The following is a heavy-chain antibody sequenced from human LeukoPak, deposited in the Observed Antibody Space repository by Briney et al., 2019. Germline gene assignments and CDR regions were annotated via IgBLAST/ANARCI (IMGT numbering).Heavy chain of an antibody. Sequence: PSETLSLTCTVSGGSISSYYWSWIRQPPGKGLEWIGYIYYSGSTNYNPSLKSRVTISVDTSKNQFSLKLSSVTAADTAVYYCARSRAAGYFDHWGQGTLVTVSS. CDR2: IYYSGST. V-gene: IGHV4-59*01. D-gene: IGHD6-13*01. CDR1: GGSISSYY. CDR3: ARSRAAGYFDH. J-gene: IGHJ4*02.